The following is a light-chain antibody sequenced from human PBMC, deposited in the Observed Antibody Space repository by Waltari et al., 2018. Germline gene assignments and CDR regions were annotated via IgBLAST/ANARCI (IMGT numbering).Light chain of an antibody. CDR3: SSYTSSSTLDVV. V-gene: IGLV2-14*01. CDR1: SSDVGGYNY. Sequence: QSALTQPASVSGSPGQSITISCTGTSSDVGGYNYVSWYQQHPGKAPKLMIYEVSNRPSGVSNRLSCSKSGNTASLTISGLQAEDEADYYCSSYTSSSTLDVVFGGGTKLTVL. J-gene: IGLJ2*01. CDR2: EVS.